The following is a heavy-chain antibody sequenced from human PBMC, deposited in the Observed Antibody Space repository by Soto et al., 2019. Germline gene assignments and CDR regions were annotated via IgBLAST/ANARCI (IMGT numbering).Heavy chain of an antibody. V-gene: IGHV3-33*08. CDR1: GFTFSSYG. D-gene: IGHD3-10*01. Sequence: AGGSLRLSCAASGFTFSSYGMHWVRQAPGKGLEWVAVIWYDGSNKYYADSVKGRFTISRDNSKNTLYLQMNSLRAEDTAVYYCARDQGSGSYLGYYYGMDVWGQGTTVTVSS. CDR2: IWYDGSNK. J-gene: IGHJ6*02. CDR3: ARDQGSGSYLGYYYGMDV.